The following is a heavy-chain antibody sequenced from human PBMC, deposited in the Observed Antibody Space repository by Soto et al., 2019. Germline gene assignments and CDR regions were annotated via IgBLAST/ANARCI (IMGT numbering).Heavy chain of an antibody. CDR1: GFTVSSNY. J-gene: IGHJ4*02. D-gene: IGHD5-18*01. CDR2: ISSGGST. V-gene: IGHV3-53*01. Sequence: LRLSCAASGFTVSSNYMSWVRQAPGKGLEWVSVISSGGSTYYADSVKGRFTISRDNSKNTLYLQMNSLRAEDTAVYYCARDYSSYGPFDYWGQGTLVTVSS. CDR3: ARDYSSYGPFDY.